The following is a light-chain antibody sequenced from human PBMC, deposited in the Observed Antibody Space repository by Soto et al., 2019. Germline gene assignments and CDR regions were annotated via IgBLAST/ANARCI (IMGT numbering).Light chain of an antibody. J-gene: IGKJ1*01. CDR3: QQYGSSPST. CDR1: QSVSS. V-gene: IGKV3-20*01. Sequence: EIVLTQSPGTLSLSPGERATLSCRASQSVSSIAWYQQKPGQAPRLLIYGASSRATGIPDRFSGSGSGTDFTLTISGLDPEDCAVYYCQQYGSSPSTFGQGTKVEIK. CDR2: GAS.